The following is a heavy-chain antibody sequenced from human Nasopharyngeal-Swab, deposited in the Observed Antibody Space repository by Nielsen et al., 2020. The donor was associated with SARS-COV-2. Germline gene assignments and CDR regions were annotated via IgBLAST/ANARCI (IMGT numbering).Heavy chain of an antibody. CDR2: IGGTGGST. D-gene: IGHD2-15*01. V-gene: IGHV3-23*01. Sequence: GGSLRLSCAASGFTFSGYAMSWVRQAPGKGLEWVSAIGGTGGSTYYADSVKGQFTISRDNSKNTLYLQMNSLRAEDTAVYYCAKDRGCSGGSCYVHWYLDLWGRGTLVTVSS. CDR1: GFTFSGYA. CDR3: AKDRGCSGGSCYVHWYLDL. J-gene: IGHJ2*01.